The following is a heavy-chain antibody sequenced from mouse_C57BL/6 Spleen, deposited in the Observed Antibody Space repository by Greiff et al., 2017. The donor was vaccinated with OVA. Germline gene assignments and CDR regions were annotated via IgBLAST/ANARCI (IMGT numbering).Heavy chain of an antibody. CDR3: ARRGNYGSSGD. J-gene: IGHJ2*01. CDR1: GYTFTGYW. D-gene: IGHD1-1*01. Sequence: QVQLQQSGAELMKPGASVKLSCKASGYTFTGYWIEWVKQRPGHGLEWIGEIFPGSGSTNYNEKFKGKSTFTADTSYHTAYMQLSSLTSEDSAICYCARRGNYGSSGDWGQGTTLTVSS. V-gene: IGHV1-9*01. CDR2: IFPGSGST.